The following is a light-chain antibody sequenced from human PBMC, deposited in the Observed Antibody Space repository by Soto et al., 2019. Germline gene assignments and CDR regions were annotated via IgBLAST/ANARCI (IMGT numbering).Light chain of an antibody. J-gene: IGLJ1*01. CDR2: EVS. V-gene: IGLV2-14*01. CDR1: SSGVGGYNY. CDR3: TSYTSSSTLYV. Sequence: QSALAQPASVSGSPGQSITISCTGTSSGVGGYNYVSWYQQRPGKAPKLMIYEVSNRPSGVSHRFSGSKSGNTASLTISGLQAEDEADYYCTSYTSSSTLYVFGTGTKVTVL.